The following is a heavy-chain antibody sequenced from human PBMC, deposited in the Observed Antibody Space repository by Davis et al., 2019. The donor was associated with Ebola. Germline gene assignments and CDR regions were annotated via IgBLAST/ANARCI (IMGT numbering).Heavy chain of an antibody. D-gene: IGHD3-22*01. CDR3: ARDERITMIVVVSLVG. Sequence: SVKVSCKASGGTFSSYAISWVRQAPGQGLEWMGGIIPIFGKANYAQKFQGRVTITADKSTSTAYMELSSLRSEDTAVYYCARDERITMIVVVSLVGWGQGTLVTVSS. J-gene: IGHJ4*02. CDR2: IIPIFGKA. V-gene: IGHV1-69*06. CDR1: GGTFSSYA.